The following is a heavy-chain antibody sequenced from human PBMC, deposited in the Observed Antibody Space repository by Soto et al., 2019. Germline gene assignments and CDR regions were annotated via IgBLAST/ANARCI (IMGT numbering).Heavy chain of an antibody. Sequence: QVQLVQSGAEVKKPGSSVKVSCKASGGTFSSYAISWVRQAPGQGLEWMGGIIPIFGTANYAQKFQGRVTITAYESTSTAYMELRSVRSEDTAVYYCARDTYYYCSGSHNFGMGVWGQGTTVTVSS. V-gene: IGHV1-69*12. J-gene: IGHJ6*02. CDR1: GGTFSSYA. D-gene: IGHD3-10*01. CDR3: ARDTYYYCSGSHNFGMGV. CDR2: IIPIFGTA.